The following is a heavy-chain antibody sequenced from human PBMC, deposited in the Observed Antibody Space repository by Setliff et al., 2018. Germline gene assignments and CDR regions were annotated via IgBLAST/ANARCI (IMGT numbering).Heavy chain of an antibody. D-gene: IGHD2-21*02. CDR3: ARDLGHGGDSDY. CDR1: GYSISSGYI. V-gene: IGHV4-38-2*02. J-gene: IGHJ4*02. CDR2: IGHTGSI. Sequence: SETLSLTCTVSGYSISSGYIWDWIRQPPGKGLEWVGSIGHTGSINYNPSLKSRLTISRDTSKNQVSLKLNSVTATDTAVYYCARDLGHGGDSDYWGQGILVTVS.